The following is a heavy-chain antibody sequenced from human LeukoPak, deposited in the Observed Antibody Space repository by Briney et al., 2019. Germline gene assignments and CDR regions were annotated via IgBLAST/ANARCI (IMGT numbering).Heavy chain of an antibody. Sequence: GGSLRLSCAASGFTFSSYWMSWVRQAPGKGLEWVANIKQDGSEKYYVDSVKGRFTISRDNAKNSLYLQMNSLRAEDTAVYYCARVGGVYCSSTSCYWGVGLLYWGQGTLVTVSS. J-gene: IGHJ4*02. CDR2: IKQDGSEK. V-gene: IGHV3-7*01. D-gene: IGHD2-2*01. CDR3: ARVGGVYCSSTSCYWGVGLLY. CDR1: GFTFSSYW.